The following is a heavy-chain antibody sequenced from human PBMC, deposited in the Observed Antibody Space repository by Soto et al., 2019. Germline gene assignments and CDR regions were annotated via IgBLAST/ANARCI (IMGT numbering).Heavy chain of an antibody. CDR2: INHSGST. Sequence: QVQLQQWGAGLLKPSETLSLTCAVYGGSFSGYYWSWIRQPPGKGLEWIGEINHSGSTNYNPSLKSRVTISVDTSKNQFSLKLSSVTAADTAVYYCARGPGNYYGSGSYYAPFDYWGQGTLVTVSS. J-gene: IGHJ4*02. CDR3: ARGPGNYYGSGSYYAPFDY. CDR1: GGSFSGYY. D-gene: IGHD3-10*01. V-gene: IGHV4-34*01.